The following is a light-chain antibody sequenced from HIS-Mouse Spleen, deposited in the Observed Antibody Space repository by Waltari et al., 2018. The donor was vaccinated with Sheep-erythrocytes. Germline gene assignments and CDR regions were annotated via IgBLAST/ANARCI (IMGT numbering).Light chain of an antibody. V-gene: IGLV2-23*01. Sequence: QSALTQPASVSGSPGQSIIISCTGTSSDVGSYNLVSWYQQHPGKAPKLMIYEGSKRRSGVSNRFSGAKSGNTASLTISGLQAEDEADYYCCSYAGSSTPWVFGGGTKLTVL. J-gene: IGLJ3*02. CDR1: SSDVGSYNL. CDR3: CSYAGSSTPWV. CDR2: EGS.